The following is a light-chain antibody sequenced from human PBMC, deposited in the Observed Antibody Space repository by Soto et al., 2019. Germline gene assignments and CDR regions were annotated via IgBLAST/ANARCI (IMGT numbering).Light chain of an antibody. J-gene: IGLJ3*02. CDR2: DVT. Sequence: QSVLTQPASVSGSPGQSITISCTGTSSDVGGYNYVSWYQQHPGQAPKLMIYDVTNRPSGVSNRFSGSKSGNTASLTISGLPAEDEADYYCSSYTSSSSPLVFGGGTKVTVL. CDR1: SSDVGGYNY. CDR3: SSYTSSSSPLV. V-gene: IGLV2-14*01.